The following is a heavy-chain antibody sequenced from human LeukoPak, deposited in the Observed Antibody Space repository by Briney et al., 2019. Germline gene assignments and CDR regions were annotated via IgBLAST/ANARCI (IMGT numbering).Heavy chain of an antibody. CDR2: IYYSGTT. CDR3: ARGPGTAVINFDY. CDR1: GDSISSSAFY. D-gene: IGHD4-23*01. Sequence: SQTLSPTCTVSGDSISSSAFYWSWIRQHPGKGLEWIGYIYYSGTTYYNPSLKSRVTISVDTSKTQFSLKLTSVTAADTAVYYCARGPGTAVINFDYWGQGTLDTVSS. V-gene: IGHV4-31*03. J-gene: IGHJ4*02.